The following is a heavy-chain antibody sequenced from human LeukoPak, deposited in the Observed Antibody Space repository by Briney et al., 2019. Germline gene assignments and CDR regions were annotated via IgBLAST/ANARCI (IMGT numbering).Heavy chain of an antibody. CDR2: IYYSGST. CDR3: ARSPLLRSSSWYVY. V-gene: IGHV4-59*01. CDR1: GGSISSYY. Sequence: PSETLSLTCTASGGSISSYYWSWIRQPPGKGLEWIGYIYYSGSTNYNPSLKSRVTISVDTSKNQFSLKLSSVTAADTAVYYCARSPLLRSSSWYVYWGQGTLVTVSS. J-gene: IGHJ4*02. D-gene: IGHD6-13*01.